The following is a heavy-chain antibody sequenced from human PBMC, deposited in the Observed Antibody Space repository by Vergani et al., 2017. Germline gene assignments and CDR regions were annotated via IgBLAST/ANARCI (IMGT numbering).Heavy chain of an antibody. CDR2: IYYSGST. J-gene: IGHJ4*02. CDR1: GGSISSGGSY. CDR3: ARQALRAPRILYYFDY. Sequence: QVQLQESGPGLVKPSQTLSLTCTVSGGSISSGGSYWSWIRQHPGKGLEWIGYIYYSGSTYYNPSLKSRVTISVDTSKNQFSLKLSSVTAADTAVYYCARQALRAPRILYYFDYWGQGTLVTVSS. D-gene: IGHD1-14*01. V-gene: IGHV4-31*03.